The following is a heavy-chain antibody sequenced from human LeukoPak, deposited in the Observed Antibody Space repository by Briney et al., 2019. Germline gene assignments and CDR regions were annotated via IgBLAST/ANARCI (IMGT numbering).Heavy chain of an antibody. D-gene: IGHD2-21*02. V-gene: IGHV4-59*01. CDR3: ARYGCDSQFDLDG. CDR2: IYYSGST. CDR1: VRFHGSYY. Sequence: SETLSLTCTVAVRFHGSYYWRWIRQPPGKGLEWIGYIYYSGSTNYNPSLKSRVTISVDTSNSQFSLKLSSVTAAETAVYHCARYGCDSQFDLDGWGQGTLVTVSS. J-gene: IGHJ4*02.